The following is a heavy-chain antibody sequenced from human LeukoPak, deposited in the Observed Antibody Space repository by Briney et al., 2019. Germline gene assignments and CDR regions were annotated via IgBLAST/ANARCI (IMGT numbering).Heavy chain of an antibody. D-gene: IGHD2-2*01. Sequence: PGGSLRLSCAASGFTFSSYGMHWVRRASGKGLEWVAVISYDGSNKYYVDSVKGRFTISRDNSKITLYLQMDSLRAEDTAVYYCAKDETKVRYAYYLGGMENWGQGTLVTVSS. J-gene: IGHJ4*02. CDR3: AKDETKVRYAYYLGGMEN. CDR2: ISYDGSNK. V-gene: IGHV3-30*18. CDR1: GFTFSSYG.